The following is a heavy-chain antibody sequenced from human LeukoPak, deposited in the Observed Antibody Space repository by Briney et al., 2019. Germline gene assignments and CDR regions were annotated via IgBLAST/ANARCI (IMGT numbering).Heavy chain of an antibody. CDR1: GFTFSSYS. D-gene: IGHD4-11*01. J-gene: IGHJ4*02. V-gene: IGHV3-48*01. CDR3: ARVSVSPSGD. CDR2: ISSSSSTI. Sequence: GGSLRLSCAASGFTFSSYSMNWVRQAPGKGLEWVSYISSSSSTIYYADSVKGRFTISRDNAENSLYLQMNGLRAEDTAVYYCARVSVSPSGDWGQGTLVTVSS.